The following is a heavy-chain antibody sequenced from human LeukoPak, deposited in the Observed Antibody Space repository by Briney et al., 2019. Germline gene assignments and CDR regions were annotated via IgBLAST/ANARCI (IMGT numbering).Heavy chain of an antibody. J-gene: IGHJ4*02. Sequence: GGSLRLSCTASEFTFGDYAMSWVRQAPGKGLEWVGFIRSKAYGGTTEYAASVKGRFTISRDDSKSIAYLQMNSLKTEDTAVYYCTRTGLLNYFDYWGQGTLVTVSP. CDR3: TRTGLLNYFDY. D-gene: IGHD1-26*01. CDR1: EFTFGDYA. V-gene: IGHV3-49*04. CDR2: IRSKAYGGTT.